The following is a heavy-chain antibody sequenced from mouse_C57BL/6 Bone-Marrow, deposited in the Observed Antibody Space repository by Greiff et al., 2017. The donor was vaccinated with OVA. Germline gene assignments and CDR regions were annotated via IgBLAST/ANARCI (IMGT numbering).Heavy chain of an antibody. J-gene: IGHJ3*01. CDR2: ISYDGSN. CDR1: GYSITSGYY. CDR3: ASAHGSSYRFAY. D-gene: IGHD1-1*01. V-gene: IGHV3-6*01. Sequence: EVQLQESGPGLVKPSPSLSLTCSVTGYSITSGYYWNWIRQFPGNKLEWRGYISYDGSNNYNPSLKNRISITHDTSKNQFFLKLNSVTTEDTATYYCASAHGSSYRFAYWGQGTLVTVSA.